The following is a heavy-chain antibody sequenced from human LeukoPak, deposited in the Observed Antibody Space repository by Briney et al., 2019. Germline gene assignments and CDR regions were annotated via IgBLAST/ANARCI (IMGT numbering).Heavy chain of an antibody. D-gene: IGHD3-22*01. CDR3: ARDRWEYYYDSSGYRPIDY. Sequence: PGGSLRLSCAASGFTFSIFSMNWVRQAPGKGLEWVSSISGSSSYIYYADSVKGRFTISRDNDKNSLYLQMNSLRAEDTAVYYCARDRWEYYYDSSGYRPIDYWGQGTLVTVSS. J-gene: IGHJ4*02. CDR2: ISGSSSYI. CDR1: GFTFSIFS. V-gene: IGHV3-21*01.